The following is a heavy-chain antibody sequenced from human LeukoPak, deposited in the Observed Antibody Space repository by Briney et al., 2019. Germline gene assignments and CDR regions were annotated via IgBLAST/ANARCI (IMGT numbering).Heavy chain of an antibody. J-gene: IGHJ4*02. CDR3: ASALYCSSTSCQRAFDY. V-gene: IGHV3-64*01. CDR2: ISSNGGST. CDR1: GFTFSSYA. D-gene: IGHD2-2*01. Sequence: GGSLRLSCAASGFTFSSYAMHWVRQAPGKGLEYVSAISSNGGSTYYANSVKGRFTISRDNSKNTLYLQMGSLRAEDMAVYYCASALYCSSTSCQRAFDYWGQGPLVTVSS.